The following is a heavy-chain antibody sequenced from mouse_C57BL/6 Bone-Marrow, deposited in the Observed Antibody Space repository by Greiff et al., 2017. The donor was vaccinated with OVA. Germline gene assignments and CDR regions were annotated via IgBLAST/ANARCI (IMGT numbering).Heavy chain of an antibody. J-gene: IGHJ4*01. V-gene: IGHV5-9-1*02. Sequence: EVQGVESGAGLVKPGGSLKLSCAASGFTFSSYAMSWVRQTPEKRLEWVAYISSGGDYIYYADTVKGRFTISRDNARNTLYLQMSSLKSEDTAMYYCTRDDGYPLMDYWGQGTSVTVSS. CDR2: ISSGGDYI. CDR1: GFTFSSYA. CDR3: TRDDGYPLMDY. D-gene: IGHD2-3*01.